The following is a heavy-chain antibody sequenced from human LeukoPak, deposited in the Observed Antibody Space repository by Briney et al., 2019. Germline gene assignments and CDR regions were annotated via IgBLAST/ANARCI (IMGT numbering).Heavy chain of an antibody. CDR3: ARDQSYRYNYYYFGMDV. CDR1: GFTVSSNY. D-gene: IGHD3-16*02. J-gene: IGHJ6*02. Sequence: GGSLRLSCAASGFTVSSNYMSWVRQAPGKGLEWVSVIYSGGSTYYTDSVKGRFTISRDNSKNTLYLQMNSLRAEDTAVYYCARDQSYRYNYYYFGMDVWGQGTRSPSP. V-gene: IGHV3-66*01. CDR2: IYSGGST.